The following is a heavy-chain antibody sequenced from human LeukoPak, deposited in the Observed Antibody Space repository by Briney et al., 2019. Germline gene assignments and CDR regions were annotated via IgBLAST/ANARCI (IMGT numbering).Heavy chain of an antibody. V-gene: IGHV4-59*01. CDR2: IYYSGST. CDR1: GCSISGYY. J-gene: IGHJ4*02. Sequence: SETLSLTCTVSGCSISGYYWSWIRQPPGKGLEWIGYIYYSGSTIYNPSLKSRVTISVDTSKNHFSLELSSVTAADTAVYYCAREHAARNFDYWGQGTLVTVSS. CDR3: AREHAARNFDY. D-gene: IGHD6-6*01.